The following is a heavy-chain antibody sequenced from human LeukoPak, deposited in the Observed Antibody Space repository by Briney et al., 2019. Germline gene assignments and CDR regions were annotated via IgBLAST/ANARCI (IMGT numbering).Heavy chain of an antibody. CDR1: GYTLTELS. CDR3: ATEGCSSTSCSARDFDY. J-gene: IGHJ4*02. D-gene: IGHD2-2*01. Sequence: ASVKVSCKVSGYTLTELSMHWVRQAPGKGLEWMGGFDPEDGETIYAQKFQGRVTMTEDTSTDTAYMELSSLRSEDTAVYYCATEGCSSTSCSARDFDYWGQGTLVTVSS. CDR2: FDPEDGET. V-gene: IGHV1-24*01.